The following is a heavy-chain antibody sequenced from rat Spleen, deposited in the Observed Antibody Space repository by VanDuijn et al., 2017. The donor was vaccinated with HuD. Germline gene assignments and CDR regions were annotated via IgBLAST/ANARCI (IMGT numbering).Heavy chain of an antibody. CDR2: IGPKADVT. D-gene: IGHD1-5*01. J-gene: IGHJ3*01. CDR1: GFTFSSNW. CDR3: ATANRYNPYNCFTY. V-gene: IGHV5-19*01. Sequence: EVQLVESDGGLVQPGRSLKLSCAASGFTFSSNWLNWIRQAPGKGLEWVASIGPKADVTYYRDSVKGRFTISKDNAKSPLHLQMDSLRSEDTATYYCATANRYNPYNCFTYWGQGTLVTVSS.